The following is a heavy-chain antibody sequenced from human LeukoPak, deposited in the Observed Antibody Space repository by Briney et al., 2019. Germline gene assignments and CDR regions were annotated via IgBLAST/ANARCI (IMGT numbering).Heavy chain of an antibody. CDR1: GFTVSSNY. J-gene: IGHJ4*02. CDR3: ARALYYYDSSGYSYYFDY. V-gene: IGHV3-53*04. D-gene: IGHD3-22*01. CDR2: IYSGGST. Sequence: PGGSLRLSCAASGFTVSSNYMSWVRQAPGKGLEGVSVIYSGGSTYYADSVKGRFTISRHNSKNTLYLQMNSLRAEDTAVYYCARALYYYDSSGYSYYFDYWGQGTLVTVSS.